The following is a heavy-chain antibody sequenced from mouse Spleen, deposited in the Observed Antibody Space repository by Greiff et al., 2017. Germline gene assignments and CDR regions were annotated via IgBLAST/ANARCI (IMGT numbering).Heavy chain of an antibody. J-gene: IGHJ3*01. CDR1: GYTFTSYW. D-gene: IGHD2-13*01. CDR2: IDPSDSYT. Sequence: QVQLQQPGAELVMPGASVKLSCKASGYTFTSYWMHWVKQRPGQGLEWIGEIDPSDSYTNYNQKFKGKATLTVDKSSSTAYMQLSSLTSEDSAVYYCARSKYGDYRDWFAYWGQGTLVTVSA. V-gene: IGHV1-69*01. CDR3: ARSKYGDYRDWFAY.